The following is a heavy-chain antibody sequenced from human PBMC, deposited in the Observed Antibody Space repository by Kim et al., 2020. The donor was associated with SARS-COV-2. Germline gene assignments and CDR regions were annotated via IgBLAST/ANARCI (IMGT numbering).Heavy chain of an antibody. V-gene: IGHV1-3*01. CDR2: INAGNGNT. D-gene: IGHD6-13*01. Sequence: ASVKVSCKASGYTFTSYAMHWVRQAPGQRLEWMGWINAGNGNTKYSQKFQGRVTITRDTSASTAYMELSSLRSEDTAVYYCARGYSSSWFTNFDYWGQGTLVTVSS. J-gene: IGHJ4*02. CDR3: ARGYSSSWFTNFDY. CDR1: GYTFTSYA.